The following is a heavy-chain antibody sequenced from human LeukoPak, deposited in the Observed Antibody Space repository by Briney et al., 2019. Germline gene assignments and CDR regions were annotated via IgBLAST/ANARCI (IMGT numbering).Heavy chain of an antibody. CDR2: TSSDSNYI. CDR3: ARDYARISEY. CDR1: GFTFSSYS. V-gene: IGHV3-21*01. Sequence: GGSLRLSCAASGFTFSSYSMNWVRQAPGKGLEWVSSTSSDSNYIYYADSVKGRFTISRDNAKNSLYLQMNSLRAEDTAVYYCARDYARISEYWGQGTLVTVSS. D-gene: IGHD3-16*01. J-gene: IGHJ4*02.